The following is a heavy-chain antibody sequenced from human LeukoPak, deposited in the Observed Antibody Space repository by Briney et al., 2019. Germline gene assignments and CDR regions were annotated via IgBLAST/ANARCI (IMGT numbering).Heavy chain of an antibody. CDR2: IRGGGGVT. J-gene: IGHJ4*02. D-gene: IGHD2-2*02. Sequence: GGSLRLSCAASGFIFSNYAMNWVRQAPGKGLEWVSVIRGGGGVTFYADSVKDRFTISRDNSKNTLYLQMNSLRAEDTAVYYCAKAIVVVPAAIDYWGQGTLVTVSS. V-gene: IGHV3-23*01. CDR3: AKAIVVVPAAIDY. CDR1: GFIFSNYA.